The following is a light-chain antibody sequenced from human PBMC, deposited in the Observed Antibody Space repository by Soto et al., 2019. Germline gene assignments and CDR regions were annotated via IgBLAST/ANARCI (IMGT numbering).Light chain of an antibody. J-gene: IGKJ2*01. CDR1: QSISSN. CDR2: GAS. Sequence: EIVMTQSPATLSVSPGERATLSCRASQSISSNLAWYQQKPGQAPSLLIYGASLRATGVPARFSGSGSGAEFTLTITGLQSEDFAVYYCQQYANWPRTFGQGTKLEIK. V-gene: IGKV3-15*01. CDR3: QQYANWPRT.